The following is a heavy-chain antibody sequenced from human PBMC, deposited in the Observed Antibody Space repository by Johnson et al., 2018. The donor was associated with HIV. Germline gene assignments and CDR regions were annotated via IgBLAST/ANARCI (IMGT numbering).Heavy chain of an antibody. CDR3: TIWRWGWAGQEALDI. CDR2: IRSDGSDK. CDR1: GFTFSIYD. Sequence: QVQLVESGGGVVQPGGSLRLSCAASGFTFSIYDIQWVRQAPGKGLEWVAYIRSDGSDKKDVGSVKGRFTISRDNSKNTVYLQMNSLRDEDTSVYYCTIWRWGWAGQEALDIWGPGTMVTVSS. V-gene: IGHV3-30*02. D-gene: IGHD5-24*01. J-gene: IGHJ3*02.